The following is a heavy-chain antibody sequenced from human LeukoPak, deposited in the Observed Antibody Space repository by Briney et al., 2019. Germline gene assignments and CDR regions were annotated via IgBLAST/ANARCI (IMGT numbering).Heavy chain of an antibody. CDR2: IYYSGST. CDR1: GGSISTYY. CDR3: ARDQYSSSWYWFDP. D-gene: IGHD6-13*01. J-gene: IGHJ5*02. Sequence: SETLSLTCTVSGGSISTYYWSWIRQPPGKGLEWIGYIYYSGSTDCNPSLKSRVTISVDTSKNQFSLKLSSVTAADTAVYYCARDQYSSSWYWFDPWGQGTLVTVSS. V-gene: IGHV4-59*01.